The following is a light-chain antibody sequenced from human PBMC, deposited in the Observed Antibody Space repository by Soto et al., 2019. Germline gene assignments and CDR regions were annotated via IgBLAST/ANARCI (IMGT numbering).Light chain of an antibody. Sequence: EIVLTQSLGTLSLSRGDRATLTCRASQSVSSDYLAWYQQNPGQAPRLLIFGASIRATGISDRFGGSGSGTDFTLTISRLEPEDFAVYYCQQYGSSPITFGPGTKVHIK. J-gene: IGKJ3*01. CDR1: QSVSSDY. CDR3: QQYGSSPIT. CDR2: GAS. V-gene: IGKV3-20*01.